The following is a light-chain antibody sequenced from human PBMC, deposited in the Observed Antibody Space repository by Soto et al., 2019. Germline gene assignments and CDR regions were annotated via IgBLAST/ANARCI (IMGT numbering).Light chain of an antibody. CDR3: LQRQMRPLT. CDR2: DAY. Sequence: EVVLTQSPVTLSLSPGERATLSCRARQSFRAQLAWYQQKPGQAPRRLSYDAYNRATGIPPRFSGSGSGTDFSVPISRLEPEDSAVYSCLQRQMRPLTFGQGTRLEIK. V-gene: IGKV3-11*01. J-gene: IGKJ5*01. CDR1: QSFRAQ.